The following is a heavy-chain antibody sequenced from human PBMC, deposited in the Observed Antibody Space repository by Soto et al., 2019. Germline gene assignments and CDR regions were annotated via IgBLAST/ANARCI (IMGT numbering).Heavy chain of an antibody. CDR2: IYYSGST. CDR3: VRDYESGVEY. J-gene: IGHJ1*01. Sequence: QLQLQESGPGLVKPSETLSLTCTVSGGSISTSSYYWGWIRQPPGKGLEWIGSIYYSGSTYYNPFLKSRVNISVDTSKNQFSLQLSSVTAAETAVYYCVRDYESGVEYWGQGTLVTVSS. V-gene: IGHV4-39*01. CDR1: GGSISTSSYY. D-gene: IGHD3-22*01.